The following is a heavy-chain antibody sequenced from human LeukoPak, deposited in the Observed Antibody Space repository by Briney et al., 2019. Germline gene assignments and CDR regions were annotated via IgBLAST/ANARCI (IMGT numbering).Heavy chain of an antibody. CDR2: IYSGGST. D-gene: IGHD3-16*01. Sequence: VGSLRLSCAAPGFTVSSNYMSWVRQAPRKGLECVSVIYSGGSTYYADSVKGRFTISRENSKNTLYLQMYSLRAEDTAVYYCARGLGTVTTTYYYYGMDVWGQGATVTVSS. CDR3: ARGLGTVTTTYYYYGMDV. CDR1: GFTVSSNY. J-gene: IGHJ6*01. V-gene: IGHV3-66*01.